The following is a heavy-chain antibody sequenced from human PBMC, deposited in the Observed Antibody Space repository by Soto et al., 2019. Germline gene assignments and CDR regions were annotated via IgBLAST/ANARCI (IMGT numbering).Heavy chain of an antibody. CDR1: GFTFSSYG. CDR3: AKAVLEKQLGDY. CDR2: ISYDGSNK. D-gene: IGHD6-13*01. J-gene: IGHJ4*02. Sequence: GGSLRLSCAASGFTFSSYGMHWVRQAPGKGLEWVAVISYDGSNKYYADSVKGRFTISRDNSKNTLYLQMNSLRAEDTAVYYCAKAVLEKQLGDYWGQGT. V-gene: IGHV3-30*18.